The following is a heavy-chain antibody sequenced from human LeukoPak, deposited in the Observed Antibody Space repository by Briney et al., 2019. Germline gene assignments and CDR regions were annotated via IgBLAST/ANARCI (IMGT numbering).Heavy chain of an antibody. J-gene: IGHJ3*02. CDR1: GFTFSSSA. CDR3: ARGWGSSVYASAFDI. CDR2: ISGSGGST. D-gene: IGHD3-22*01. V-gene: IGHV3-23*01. Sequence: GSLRLSCAASGFTFSSSAMSWVRQVPGKGLEWVSAISGSGGSTYYADSVKGRFTISRDNSKNTLYLQMNSLRAEDTAVYYCARGWGSSVYASAFDIWGQGTMVTISS.